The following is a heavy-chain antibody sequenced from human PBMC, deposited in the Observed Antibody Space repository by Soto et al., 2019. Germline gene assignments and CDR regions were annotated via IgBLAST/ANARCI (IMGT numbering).Heavy chain of an antibody. CDR3: AHRLSGYNWNGGYFDY. J-gene: IGHJ4*02. Sequence: QITLKESAPTRVKPTQSLTLTCTFSGFSLTSRPMGVGWIRQPPGKALEWLAFIYWDDAKRYSPSLRSRLTITKDTSGNQVVLTMTNMDPVDTATYYCAHRLSGYNWNGGYFDYWGQGALVTVSS. CDR1: GFSLTSRPMG. V-gene: IGHV2-5*02. CDR2: IYWDDAK. D-gene: IGHD1-1*01.